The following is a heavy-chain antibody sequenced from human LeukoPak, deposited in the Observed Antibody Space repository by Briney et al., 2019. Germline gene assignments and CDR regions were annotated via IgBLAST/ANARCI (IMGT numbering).Heavy chain of an antibody. CDR3: GKELRGYNYGLVN. CDR2: ISGSGGST. V-gene: IGHV3-23*01. CDR1: GFTFSSYA. Sequence: PGGSLRLSCVASGFTFSSYAMSWVRQAPGKGLEWVSPISGSGGSTYYADSVKGRFTISRDSSKNTLYLQMNGLRAEDTAVYYCGKELRGYNYGLVNWGQGTLVTVSS. D-gene: IGHD5-18*01. J-gene: IGHJ4*02.